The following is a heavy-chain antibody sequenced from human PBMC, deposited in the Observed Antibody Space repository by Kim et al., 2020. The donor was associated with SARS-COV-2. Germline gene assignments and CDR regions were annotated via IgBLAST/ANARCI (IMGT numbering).Heavy chain of an antibody. CDR3: AKVVVRGVINYYGMDV. D-gene: IGHD3-10*01. CDR1: GFTFSSYG. Sequence: GGSLRLSCAASGFTFSSYGMHWVRQAPGKGLEWVAVISYDGSNKYYADSVKGRFTISRDNSKNTLYLQMNSLRAEDTAVYYCAKVVVRGVINYYGMDVWGQGTTVTVSS. V-gene: IGHV3-30*18. CDR2: ISYDGSNK. J-gene: IGHJ6*02.